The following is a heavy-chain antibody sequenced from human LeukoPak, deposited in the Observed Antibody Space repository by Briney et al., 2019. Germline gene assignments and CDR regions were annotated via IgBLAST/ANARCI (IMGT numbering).Heavy chain of an antibody. D-gene: IGHD4-17*01. Sequence: ASVKVSCTPSGYTFTSYFLHWVRQASGQGFEWMGWMNPYNGATHYAQKFQGRVSMTRDTSISTDYLDLGSLGSDASAVYFCVRGIMYGDYGTFDSWGQGTLVTVSS. J-gene: IGHJ4*02. CDR1: GYTFTSYF. V-gene: IGHV1-2*02. CDR3: VRGIMYGDYGTFDS. CDR2: MNPYNGAT.